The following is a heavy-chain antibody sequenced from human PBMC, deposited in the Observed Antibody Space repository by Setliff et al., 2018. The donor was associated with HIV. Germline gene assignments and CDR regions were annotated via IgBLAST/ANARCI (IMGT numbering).Heavy chain of an antibody. CDR3: AVGDYVWGSYRLDF. J-gene: IGHJ4*02. CDR1: GGTFSNYA. D-gene: IGHD3-16*02. CDR2: IIPVFDTT. Sequence: ASVMVSCKASGGTFSNYAFSWVRLAPGQGLEWMGGIIPVFDTTNYEKKFRDRVTITADESTSTVYLELISLRSEDTAVYYCAVGDYVWGSYRLDFWGQGTLVTVSS. V-gene: IGHV1-69*13.